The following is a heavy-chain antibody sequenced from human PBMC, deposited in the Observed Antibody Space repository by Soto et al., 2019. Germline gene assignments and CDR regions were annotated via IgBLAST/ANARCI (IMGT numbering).Heavy chain of an antibody. V-gene: IGHV4-39*01. Sequence: SETLSLTCTVSGGSISSSSYYWGWIRQPPGKGLEWIGSIYYSGSTYYNPSLKSRVTISVDTSKNQFSLKLSSVTAADTDVYYCARHDVKSGDVLMVYATPNGGDAFDIWGQGTMVTVSS. D-gene: IGHD2-8*01. CDR2: IYYSGST. CDR3: ARHDVKSGDVLMVYATPNGGDAFDI. J-gene: IGHJ3*02. CDR1: GGSISSSSYY.